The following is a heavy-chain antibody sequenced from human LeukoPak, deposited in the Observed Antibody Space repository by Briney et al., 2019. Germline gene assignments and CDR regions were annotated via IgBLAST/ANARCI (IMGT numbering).Heavy chain of an antibody. CDR1: GFTFSSYS. D-gene: IGHD6-19*01. J-gene: IGHJ6*02. CDR3: ARDRGGSGWAHYYYYGMDV. V-gene: IGHV3-21*01. CDR2: ISSSSSYI. Sequence: PGGSLRRSCAASGFTFSSYSMNWVRQAPGKGLEWVSSISSSSSYIYYADSVKGRFTISRDNAKNSLYLQMNSLRAEDTAVYYCARDRGGSGWAHYYYYGMDVWGQGTTVTVSS.